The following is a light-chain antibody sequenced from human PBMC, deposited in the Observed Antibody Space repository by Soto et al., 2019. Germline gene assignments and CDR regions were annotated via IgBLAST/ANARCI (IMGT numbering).Light chain of an antibody. CDR2: GAS. CDR1: QSVSSSY. Sequence: EIVLTQPPGTLSLSPGERATLSCRASQSVSSSYLAWYQQKPGQAPRLLIYGASSRATGIPDRFSGSGSGTDFTLTISSLQPEDFATYYCQQLNSYPLSFGGGTKVDIK. V-gene: IGKV3-20*01. CDR3: QQLNSYPLS. J-gene: IGKJ4*01.